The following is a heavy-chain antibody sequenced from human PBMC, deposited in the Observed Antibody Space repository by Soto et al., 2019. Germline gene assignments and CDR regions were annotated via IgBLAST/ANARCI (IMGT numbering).Heavy chain of an antibody. CDR1: GGSISSDNW. Sequence: ETLSLSCAVSGGSISSDNWWTWVRQTPGKGLEWIGEIYHSGSTNYNPSLKSRVTISVDTSKNQFSLKLSSVTAADTAVYYCARIYSSSWYLDYWGQGTLVAVSS. CDR3: ARIYSSSWYLDY. D-gene: IGHD6-13*01. V-gene: IGHV4-4*02. CDR2: IYHSGST. J-gene: IGHJ4*02.